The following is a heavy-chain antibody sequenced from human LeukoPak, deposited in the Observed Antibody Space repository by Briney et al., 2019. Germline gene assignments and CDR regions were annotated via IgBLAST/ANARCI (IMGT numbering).Heavy chain of an antibody. J-gene: IGHJ4*02. D-gene: IGHD2-15*01. CDR2: ITGSSSTI. CDR3: ARDGGSPNGLDY. V-gene: IGHV3-48*01. CDR1: GFTFSTYS. Sequence: GGSLRLSCAASGFTFSTYSMNWVRQAPGKGMEWVSYITGSSSTIFYTDSVRGRFTISRDNAKNSLYLQMSSLRAEDTALYYCARDGGSPNGLDYWGQGTLVTVSS.